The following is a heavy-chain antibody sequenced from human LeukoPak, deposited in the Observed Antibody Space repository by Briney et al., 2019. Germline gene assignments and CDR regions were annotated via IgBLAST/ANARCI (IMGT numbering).Heavy chain of an antibody. V-gene: IGHV1-69*13. J-gene: IGHJ6*03. CDR3: ARSLGYCSSTSCYGPSPYYMDV. Sequence: SVKVSCKASGGTFSNYAISWVRQAPGQGLEWMGGIIPIFGTANYAQKFQGRVTITADESTSTAYMELSSLRSEDTAVYYCARSLGYCSSTSCYGPSPYYMDVWGKGTTVTVSS. CDR2: IIPIFGTA. CDR1: GGTFSNYA. D-gene: IGHD2-2*01.